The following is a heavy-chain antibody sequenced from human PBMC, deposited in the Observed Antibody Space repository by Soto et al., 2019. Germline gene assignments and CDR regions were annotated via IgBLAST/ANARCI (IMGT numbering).Heavy chain of an antibody. CDR1: GFTFSSYE. D-gene: IGHD6-13*01. J-gene: IGHJ4*02. Sequence: PGGSLRLSCAASGFTFSSYEMNWVRQAPGKGLEWVSYISSSGSTIYYADSVKGRFTISRDNAKNSLYLQMNSLRAEDTAVYYCARGLRMAAADDFDYWGQGTLVTGSS. CDR2: ISSSGSTI. V-gene: IGHV3-48*03. CDR3: ARGLRMAAADDFDY.